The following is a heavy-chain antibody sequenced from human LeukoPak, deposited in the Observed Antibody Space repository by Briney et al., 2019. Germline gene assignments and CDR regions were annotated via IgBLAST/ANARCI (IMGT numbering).Heavy chain of an antibody. CDR2: IYHNADS. V-gene: IGHV4-59*01. Sequence: SETLSLTCSVSGGSLHSYYWTWIRQPPGKGVEWIGYIYHNADSSYNPSLLSRVTWSIDTSKKNFSLKRTSVTAADTAVYYCARSVYDWNPRDYIDVWGEGTTVTVSS. J-gene: IGHJ6*03. D-gene: IGHD1-20*01. CDR3: ARSVYDWNPRDYIDV. CDR1: GGSLHSYY.